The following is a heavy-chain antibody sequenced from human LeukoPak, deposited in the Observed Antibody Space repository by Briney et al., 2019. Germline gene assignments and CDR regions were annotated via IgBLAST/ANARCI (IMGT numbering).Heavy chain of an antibody. CDR3: ARDYSGSYYRNTFDY. J-gene: IGHJ4*02. CDR2: INAGNGNT. V-gene: IGHV1-3*01. Sequence: ASVKVSCKASGYTFTNYAMNWVRQAPGQGLEWMGWINAGNGNTKYSQKFQGRVTITRDTSASTAYMELSSLRSEDTAVYYCARDYSGSYYRNTFDYWGQGTLVTVSS. D-gene: IGHD1-26*01. CDR1: GYTFTNYA.